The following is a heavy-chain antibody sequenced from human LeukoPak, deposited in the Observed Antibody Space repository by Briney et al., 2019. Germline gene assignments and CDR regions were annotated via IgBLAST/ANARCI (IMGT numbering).Heavy chain of an antibody. J-gene: IGHJ3*02. V-gene: IGHV3-30*04. D-gene: IGHD3-22*01. CDR2: VSKDGNTK. CDR3: ARDRYDSSGLNDAFDI. CDR1: GFTFSTYA. Sequence: PGTSLRLSCVASGFTFSTYAIHWVRQAPGKGLEWVAVVSKDGNTKYYADSVKGRFTISRDNSKNTVYLQMNSLRAEDTAVYYCARDRYDSSGLNDAFDIWGQGTMVTVSS.